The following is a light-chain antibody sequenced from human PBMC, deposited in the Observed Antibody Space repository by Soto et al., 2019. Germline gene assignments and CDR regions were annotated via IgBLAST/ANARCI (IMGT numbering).Light chain of an antibody. V-gene: IGKV3-20*01. CDR1: QSVTSIY. CDR2: GTS. CDR3: QQYDGSSKYT. J-gene: IGKJ2*01. Sequence: EIVLTQSPCTLSLSPGDRATLSCRASQSVTSIYLAWYQQKTGQAPRLLIYGTSTRATGIPDRFSGSGSGTDFTLTISRLEPEDFAVYYCQQYDGSSKYTFGQGTKLEI.